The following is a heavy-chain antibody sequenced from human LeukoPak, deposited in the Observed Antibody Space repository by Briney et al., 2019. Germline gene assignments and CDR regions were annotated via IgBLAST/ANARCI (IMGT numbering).Heavy chain of an antibody. CDR1: GFTFSSYW. V-gene: IGHV3-7*01. CDR3: ARDPGGYSNYGGYYYYYGMDV. D-gene: IGHD4-11*01. J-gene: IGHJ6*02. Sequence: GGSLRLSCAASGFTFSSYWMSWVRQAPGKGLEWVANIKQDGSEKYYVDFVKGRFTISRDNAKNSLYLQMNSLRAEDTAVYYCARDPGGYSNYGGYYYYYGMDVWGQGTTVTVSS. CDR2: IKQDGSEK.